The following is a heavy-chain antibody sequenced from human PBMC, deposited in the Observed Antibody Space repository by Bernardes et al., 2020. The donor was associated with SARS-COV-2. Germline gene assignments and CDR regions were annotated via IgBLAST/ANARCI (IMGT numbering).Heavy chain of an antibody. D-gene: IGHD1-7*01. J-gene: IGHJ4*02. CDR3: ARGTGNYGDWDY. Sequence: GGSLRLSCAASGFTFSGYWMHCVRQAPGKGLVWVARIKSDGSSTNYADAVKGRFTISRDNVNNKLYLQMNDLRVEDTAVYYCARGTGNYGDWDYWGQGTLVTVSS. CDR1: GFTFSGYW. CDR2: IKSDGSST. V-gene: IGHV3-74*01.